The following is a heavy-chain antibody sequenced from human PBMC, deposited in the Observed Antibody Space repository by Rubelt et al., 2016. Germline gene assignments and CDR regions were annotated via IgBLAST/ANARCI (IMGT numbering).Heavy chain of an antibody. D-gene: IGHD3-10*01. Sequence: QITLKESGPTLVEPTQTLTLTCTFSGFSLSASGVGVAWIRQPPGKALEWLAMIYWDDDKRYSPSLKSRVTITKDTSKNQVVLRMTNLDPEDTATYYCAHSAKSASGSGSLFYYFDYWGQGTVVTVSS. CDR1: GFSLSASGVG. CDR2: IYWDDDK. CDR3: AHSAKSASGSGSLFYYFDY. V-gene: IGHV2-5*02. J-gene: IGHJ4*02.